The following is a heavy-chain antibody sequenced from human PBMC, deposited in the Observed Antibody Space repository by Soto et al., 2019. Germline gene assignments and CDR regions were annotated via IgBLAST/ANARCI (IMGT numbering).Heavy chain of an antibody. D-gene: IGHD3-16*02. CDR1: GGTFTSYA. V-gene: IGHV1-69*12. J-gene: IGHJ6*02. CDR2: IIPIFGTA. CDR3: ATMKGGYQSYYYGMDV. Sequence: QVQLVQSGAEVKKPGSSVKVSCKASGGTFTSYAISWVRQAPGQGLEWVGGIIPIFGTADYAQKFQGRVTITADESTSTAYMELSSLRSEDTAVYYCATMKGGYQSYYYGMDVWGQGTTVPVSS.